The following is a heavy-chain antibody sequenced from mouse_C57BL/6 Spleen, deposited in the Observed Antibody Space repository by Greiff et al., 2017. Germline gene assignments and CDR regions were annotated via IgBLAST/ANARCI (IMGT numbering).Heavy chain of an antibody. Sequence: QVQLQQPGAELVMPGASVKLSCKASGYTFTSYWMHWVKQRPGQGLEWIGEIDPSDSYTNYNQKFKGKSTLTVDKSSSTAYMQLSSLTSEDSAVYYCARYGYYVYFDVWGTGTTVTVSS. CDR1: GYTFTSYW. CDR3: ARYGYYVYFDV. V-gene: IGHV1-69*01. CDR2: IDPSDSYT. J-gene: IGHJ1*03. D-gene: IGHD2-3*01.